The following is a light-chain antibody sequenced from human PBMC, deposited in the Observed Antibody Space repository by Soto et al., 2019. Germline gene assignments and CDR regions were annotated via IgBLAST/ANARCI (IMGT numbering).Light chain of an antibody. Sequence: DIQMTQSHSSLSASVGDRVTITCRASQSISNWLAWYQQRPGKAPKLLIYKASSLEGGVPSRFSGSGSGTEFTLTISSLQPDDFATYYCQQYNTYSRTFGQGTKVEIK. J-gene: IGKJ1*01. CDR1: QSISNW. V-gene: IGKV1-5*03. CDR3: QQYNTYSRT. CDR2: KAS.